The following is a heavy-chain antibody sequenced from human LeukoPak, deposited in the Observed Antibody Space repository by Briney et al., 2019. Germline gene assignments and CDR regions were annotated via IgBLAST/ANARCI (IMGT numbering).Heavy chain of an antibody. V-gene: IGHV3-23*01. CDR3: AELGITMIGGV. J-gene: IGHJ6*04. CDR1: GFTFSSYG. CDR2: ISGRDGST. D-gene: IGHD3-10*02. Sequence: PGGSLRLSCAASGFTFSSYGMSWVRQAPGKGLEWVSAISGRDGSTYYADSVKGRFTISRDNSKNTLYLQMNSLRAEDTAVYYCAELGITMIGGVWGKGTTVTISS.